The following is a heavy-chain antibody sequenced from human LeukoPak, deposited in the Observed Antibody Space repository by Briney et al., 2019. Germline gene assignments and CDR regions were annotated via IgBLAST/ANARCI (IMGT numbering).Heavy chain of an antibody. CDR2: IKGSGDSI. V-gene: IGHV3-48*01. Sequence: GGSLRLSCAASGFTFSSYSMNWVRQAPGKGLEWVSYIKGSGDSIFYADSVKGRFTISRDNAKNSLHLQMNSLRAEDTAVYYCARSRGGGITIFGTPCPAFDSWGQGTLVTVSS. CDR1: GFTFSSYS. CDR3: ARSRGGGITIFGTPCPAFDS. J-gene: IGHJ5*01. D-gene: IGHD3-3*01.